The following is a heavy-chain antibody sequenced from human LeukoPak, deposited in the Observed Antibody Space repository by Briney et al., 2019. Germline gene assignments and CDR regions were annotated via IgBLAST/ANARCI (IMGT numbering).Heavy chain of an antibody. D-gene: IGHD3-9*01. CDR2: IYSSGIT. V-gene: IGHV4-4*07. CDR3: ARNALLSDSDYGMDV. J-gene: IGHJ6*02. Sequence: SETLSLTYTVSGDSISNYYWSWIRQPAGKGLEWIGRIYSSGITNYSPSLKSRVTLSVDVSKNQFSLKVMSVTAADTAVYYCARNALLSDSDYGMDVWGQGTTVTVSS. CDR1: GDSISNYY.